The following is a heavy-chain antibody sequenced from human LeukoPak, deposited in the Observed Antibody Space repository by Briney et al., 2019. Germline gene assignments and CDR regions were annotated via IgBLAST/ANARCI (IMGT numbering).Heavy chain of an antibody. CDR1: GYTFTSHD. CDR2: MNPNSGNT. D-gene: IGHD7-27*01. J-gene: IGHJ4*02. CDR3: ARAPSRPGEVEY. Sequence: ASVKVSCKACGYTFTSHDINWVRQATGQGLEWMGWMNPNSGNTGYAQKFQGRVTMTRNTSISTAYMELSSLRSEDTAVYYCARAPSRPGEVEYWGQGTLVTVSS. V-gene: IGHV1-8*01.